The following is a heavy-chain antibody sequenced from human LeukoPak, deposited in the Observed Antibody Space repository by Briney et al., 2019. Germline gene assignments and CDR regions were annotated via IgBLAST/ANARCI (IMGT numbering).Heavy chain of an antibody. CDR1: GFNLRTYN. V-gene: IGHV3-21*06. D-gene: IGHD2-21*02. J-gene: IGHJ3*02. CDR3: ARDKGVTLRAYDI. CDR2: IDASGNYI. Sequence: PGGSLRLSCVASGFNLRTYNMRWVRQAPGKELEWVSFIDASGNYIQYADSMKGRFTISRDNAQNSLFLQLNSLRVEDTAVYYCARDKGVTLRAYDIWGQGTMVTVSS.